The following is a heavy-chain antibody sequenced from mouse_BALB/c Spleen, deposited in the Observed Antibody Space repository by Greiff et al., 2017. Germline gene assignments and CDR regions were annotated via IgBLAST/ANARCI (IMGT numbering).Heavy chain of an antibody. D-gene: IGHD2-4*01. V-gene: IGHV1-77*01. CDR1: GYTFTDYY. CDR3: ARSDYGFDY. Sequence: QVQLQQSGAELARPGASVKLSCKASGYTFTDYYINWVKQRTGQGLEWIGEIYPGSGNTYYNEKFKGKATLTADKSSSTAYMQLSSLTSEDSAVYFCARSDYGFDYWGQGTTLTVSS. J-gene: IGHJ2*01. CDR2: IYPGSGNT.